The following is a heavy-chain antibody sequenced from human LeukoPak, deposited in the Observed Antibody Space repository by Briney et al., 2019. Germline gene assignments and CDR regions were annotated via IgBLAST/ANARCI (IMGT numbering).Heavy chain of an antibody. CDR2: ISASGGTT. J-gene: IGHJ5*01. CDR3: AKEPREYCSSTSCPNWFDS. CDR1: GFIFNNYA. D-gene: IGHD2-2*01. Sequence: PGGSLRLSCAASGFIFNNYAMSWVRQAPGKGLEWVSAISASGGTTYYADSVKGRFTISRDNSENTLFLQMNSLRAEDTAVYYCAKEPREYCSSTSCPNWFDSWGQGTLVTVSS. V-gene: IGHV3-23*01.